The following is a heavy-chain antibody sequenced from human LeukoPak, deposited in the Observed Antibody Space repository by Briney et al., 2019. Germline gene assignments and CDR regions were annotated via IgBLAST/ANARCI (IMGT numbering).Heavy chain of an antibody. V-gene: IGHV3-21*04. Sequence: GGSLRLSCAASGFTFSSYSMNWVRQAPGKGLEWVSSISGYGTYMYDADSVKGRFTISRDNAKNSLYLQMNSLRAEDTAVYYCARGEVDYWGQGTLVTVSS. J-gene: IGHJ4*02. CDR3: ARGEVDY. CDR1: GFTFSSYS. CDR2: ISGYGTYM.